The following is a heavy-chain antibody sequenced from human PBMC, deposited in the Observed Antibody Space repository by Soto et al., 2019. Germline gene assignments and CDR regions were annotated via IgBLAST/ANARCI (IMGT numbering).Heavy chain of an antibody. D-gene: IGHD6-13*01. CDR3: ARFSRVVAAASTSFDY. CDR2: INHSGST. V-gene: IGHV4-34*01. CDR1: GGSFSGYY. Sequence: WETLSLTCAVYGGSFSGYYWSWIRQPPGKGLEWIGEINHSGSTNYNPSLKSRVTISVDTSKNQFSLKLSSVPAADTAVYYCARFSRVVAAASTSFDYWGQGTLVTVSS. J-gene: IGHJ4*02.